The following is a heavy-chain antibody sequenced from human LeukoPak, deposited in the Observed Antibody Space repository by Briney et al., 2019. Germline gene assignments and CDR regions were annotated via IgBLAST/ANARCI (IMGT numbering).Heavy chain of an antibody. D-gene: IGHD3-22*01. Sequence: ASVKVSCKASGYTFTSYGISWVRQAPGQGLEWVGWISAYNGNTNYAQKLQGRVTMTTDTSTSTAYMELRSLRSDDTAVYYCARDLGYYYDSSGYSAFDIWGQGTMVTVSS. J-gene: IGHJ3*02. CDR1: GYTFTSYG. V-gene: IGHV1-18*01. CDR3: ARDLGYYYDSSGYSAFDI. CDR2: ISAYNGNT.